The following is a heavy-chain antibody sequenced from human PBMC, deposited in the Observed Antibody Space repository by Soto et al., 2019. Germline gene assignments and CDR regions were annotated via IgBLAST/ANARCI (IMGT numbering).Heavy chain of an antibody. CDR1: GYTFTSYG. Sequence: ASVKVSCKASGYTFTSYGIIWVRQAPGQGLEWMGWISAYNGNTNYAQKLQGRVTMTTDTSTSTAYMELRSLRSDDTAVYYCAFDYYDSSGYYYGSAFDIWGQGTTVTVSS. CDR2: ISAYNGNT. J-gene: IGHJ3*02. D-gene: IGHD3-22*01. V-gene: IGHV1-18*01. CDR3: AFDYYDSSGYYYGSAFDI.